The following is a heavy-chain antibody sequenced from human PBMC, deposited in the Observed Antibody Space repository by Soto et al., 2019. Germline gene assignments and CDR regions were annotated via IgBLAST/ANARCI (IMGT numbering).Heavy chain of an antibody. J-gene: IGHJ4*02. V-gene: IGHV3-23*01. CDR3: AKEMIASTLADFFDY. D-gene: IGHD2-21*01. CDR1: GFTFSNYG. CDR2: ISGSGGRT. Sequence: EVQLLESGGGLIQPGGSLRLSCEASGFTFSNYGMTWVRLAPGKGLEWVSTISGSGGRTFYADPVKGSFTISRDNSKNTLYLQMKSLRAEDTALYYCAKEMIASTLADFFDYWGQGTLVTVSS.